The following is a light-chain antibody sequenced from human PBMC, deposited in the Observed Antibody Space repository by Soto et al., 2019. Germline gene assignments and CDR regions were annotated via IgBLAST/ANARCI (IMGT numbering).Light chain of an antibody. Sequence: QPVLTQPPSVSGAPGQRVTISCTGSSSNIGAGYVVHWYQQLPGTAPKLLIYANNERPSGVPDRFSASKSGTSASLAITGLQADDEADYYCQSYDTSLSGSVVFGGGTKLTVL. J-gene: IGLJ3*02. CDR2: ANN. CDR1: SSNIGAGYV. CDR3: QSYDTSLSGSVV. V-gene: IGLV1-40*01.